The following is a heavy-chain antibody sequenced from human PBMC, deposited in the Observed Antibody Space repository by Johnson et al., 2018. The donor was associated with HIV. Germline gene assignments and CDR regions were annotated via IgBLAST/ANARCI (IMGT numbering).Heavy chain of an antibody. Sequence: VQLVESGGGLVQPGGSLRLSCAASGFTFSSYWMHWVRQAPGKGLVWVSRINSDGSSTSYADSVKGRFTISRDNAKNTLYLQMNSLRAEDTAVYYCARLMLGYSFWSGYWGSDAFDIWGQGTMVTVSS. V-gene: IGHV3-74*02. CDR3: ARLMLGYSFWSGYWGSDAFDI. CDR2: INSDGSST. J-gene: IGHJ3*02. D-gene: IGHD3-3*01. CDR1: GFTFSSYW.